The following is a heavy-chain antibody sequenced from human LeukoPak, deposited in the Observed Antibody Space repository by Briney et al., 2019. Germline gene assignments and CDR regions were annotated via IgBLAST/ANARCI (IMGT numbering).Heavy chain of an antibody. Sequence: SETLSLTCTVSGGSISSYYWSWIRQPPGKGLEWIGYIYYSGGTNYNPSLKSRVTISVDTSKNQFSLKLSSVTAADTAVYYCAGGRGYSYGYYYYYGMDVWGQGTTVTVSS. D-gene: IGHD5-18*01. CDR1: GGSISSYY. V-gene: IGHV4-59*01. J-gene: IGHJ6*02. CDR2: IYYSGGT. CDR3: AGGRGYSYGYYYYYGMDV.